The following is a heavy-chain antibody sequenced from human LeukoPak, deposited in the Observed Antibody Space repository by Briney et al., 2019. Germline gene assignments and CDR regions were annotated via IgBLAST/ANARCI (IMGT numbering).Heavy chain of an antibody. V-gene: IGHV3-23*01. J-gene: IGHJ4*02. CDR1: GFTFSSYG. CDR2: FSGSGESS. Sequence: GGSLRLSCAASGFTFSSYGMHWVRQAPGKGLEWVSAFSGSGESSYYAESVKGRFTISRDNSKNTLYLQMNSLRTEDTAVYYCVKDEPASGWFNWGQGTPVTVSS. CDR3: VKDEPASGWFN. D-gene: IGHD6-19*01.